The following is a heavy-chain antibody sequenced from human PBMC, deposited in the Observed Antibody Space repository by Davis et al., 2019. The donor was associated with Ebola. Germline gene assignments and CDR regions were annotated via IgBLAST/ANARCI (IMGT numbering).Heavy chain of an antibody. D-gene: IGHD6-19*01. CDR3: AKDSSLRTEVAGTTYNYYGMDA. CDR2: IYTSGAT. Sequence: GESLKISCAASGFIVSNNYMNWVRQAPGKGLEWVSVIYTSGATYYADSVRGRFTISRHNAKNTLYLQMDSLRVEDTAVYYCAKDSSLRTEVAGTTYNYYGMDAWGQGTTVTVSS. CDR1: GFIVSNNY. J-gene: IGHJ6*02. V-gene: IGHV3-53*01.